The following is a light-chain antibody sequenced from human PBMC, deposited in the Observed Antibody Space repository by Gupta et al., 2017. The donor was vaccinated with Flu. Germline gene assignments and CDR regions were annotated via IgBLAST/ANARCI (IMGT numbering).Light chain of an antibody. J-gene: IGKJ1*01. V-gene: IGKV1-39*01. CDR2: DAS. CDR3: QQTYNTPPWT. CDR1: QSINTY. Sequence: DTQMTQSPSSLSASVGDRVTITCRASQSINTYLNCYQQKPGKAPNLLIHDASSLQTGVPSRFSGSGSGTDFTLSISSLQPDDFATYYCQQTYNTPPWTFGQGTKVEFK.